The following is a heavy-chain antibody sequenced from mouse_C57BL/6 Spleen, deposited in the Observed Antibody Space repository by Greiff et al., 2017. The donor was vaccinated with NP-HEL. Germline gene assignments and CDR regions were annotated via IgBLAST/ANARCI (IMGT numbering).Heavy chain of an antibody. CDR3: ARVGTRYYFDY. D-gene: IGHD4-1*01. CDR2: ISYDGSN. J-gene: IGHJ2*01. CDR1: GYSITSGYY. V-gene: IGHV3-6*01. Sequence: DVQLQESGPGLVKPSQSLSLTCSVTGYSITSGYYWNWIRQFPGNKLEWMGYISYDGSNNYNPSLKNRISITRDTSKNQFFLKLNSVTTEDTATYYGARVGTRYYFDYWGQGTTLTVSS.